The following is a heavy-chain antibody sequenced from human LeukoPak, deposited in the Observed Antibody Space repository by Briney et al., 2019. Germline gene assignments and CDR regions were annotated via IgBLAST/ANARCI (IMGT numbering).Heavy chain of an antibody. CDR1: GYTFTSYG. CDR2: ISAYNGNT. CDR3: ATARDPIYGSGSYDY. V-gene: IGHV1-18*01. J-gene: IGHJ4*02. D-gene: IGHD3-10*01. Sequence: ASVKVSCKASGYTFTSYGISWVRQAPGQGLEWMGWISAYNGNTNYAQKLQGRVTMTEDTSTDTAYMELSSLRSEDTAVYYCATARDPIYGSGSYDYWGQGTLVTVSS.